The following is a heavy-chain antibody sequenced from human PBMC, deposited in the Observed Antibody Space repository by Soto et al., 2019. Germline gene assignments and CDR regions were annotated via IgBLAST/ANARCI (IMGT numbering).Heavy chain of an antibody. CDR1: GGSFSGYY. V-gene: IGHV4-34*01. J-gene: IGHJ6*03. D-gene: IGHD3-10*01. CDR2: INHSGST. Sequence: QVQLQQWGAGLLKPSETLSLTCAVYGGSFSGYYWSWIRQPPGKGLEWIGEINHSGSTKYNPSLKSRVTISVDTSKNQFSLKLSSVTAADTAVYYCARVNRFGDLGYYYYDMAVWGKGTTVTVSS. CDR3: ARVNRFGDLGYYYYDMAV.